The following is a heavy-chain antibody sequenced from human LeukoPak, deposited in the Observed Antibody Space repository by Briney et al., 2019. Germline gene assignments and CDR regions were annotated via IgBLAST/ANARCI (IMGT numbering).Heavy chain of an antibody. CDR1: GGSFSGYY. Sequence: SETLSLTRAVYGGSFSGYYWSLIRQPPGKGLEWIGEINHSGSTNYNPSLKSRVTISVDKSKNQFSLKLSSVTAADTAVYYCARTTLGYYNVRRYYYYMDVWGKGATVTVSS. J-gene: IGHJ6*03. D-gene: IGHD3-9*01. V-gene: IGHV4-34*01. CDR2: INHSGST. CDR3: ARTTLGYYNVRRYYYYMDV.